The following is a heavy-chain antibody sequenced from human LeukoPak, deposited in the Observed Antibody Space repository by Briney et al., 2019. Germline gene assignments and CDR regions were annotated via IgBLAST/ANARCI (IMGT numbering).Heavy chain of an antibody. CDR3: AREILEPGKTHEY. Sequence: GGSLRLSRAASGFTFSAYWMHWVRQVPGKGLVWVSRINNDGTDTFFADSVKGRFTISRDNAKNTLYLQMDSLRAEDTAMYYCAREILEPGKTHEYWGQGTLVTVSS. J-gene: IGHJ4*02. CDR2: INNDGTDT. D-gene: IGHD1-1*01. V-gene: IGHV3-74*01. CDR1: GFTFSAYW.